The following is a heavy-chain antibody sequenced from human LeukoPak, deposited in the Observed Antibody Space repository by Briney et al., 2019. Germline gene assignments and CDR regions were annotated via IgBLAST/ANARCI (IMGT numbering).Heavy chain of an antibody. D-gene: IGHD2-21*01. V-gene: IGHV1-69*06. CDR1: GGTFSSYA. J-gene: IGHJ3*02. CDR2: IIPIFGTA. Sequence: GASVKVSCKASGGTFSSYAISWVRQAPGQGLEWMGGIIPIFGTANYAQKFQGRVTITADKSTSTAYMELSSLRSEDTAVYYCARDHSEGGETTDAFDIWGQGTMVTVSS. CDR3: ARDHSEGGETTDAFDI.